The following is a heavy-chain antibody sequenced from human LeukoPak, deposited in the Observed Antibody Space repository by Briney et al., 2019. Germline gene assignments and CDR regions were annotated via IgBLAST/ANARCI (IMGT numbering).Heavy chain of an antibody. CDR1: GGTFSSYA. CDR3: SRGGVGVREGTFDY. Sequence: GASVKVSCKASGGTFSSYAINWVRQAPGQGLEWVGGIIPIFGTPNYAQKFQGRVTITADEATSTAYMELSSLRSEDTAVYYCSRGGVGVREGTFDYWGQGTLVTVSS. CDR2: IIPIFGTP. J-gene: IGHJ4*02. V-gene: IGHV1-69*01. D-gene: IGHD3-10*01.